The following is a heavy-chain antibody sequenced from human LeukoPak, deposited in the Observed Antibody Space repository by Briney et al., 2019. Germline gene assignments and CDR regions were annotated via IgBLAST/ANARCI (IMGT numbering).Heavy chain of an antibody. D-gene: IGHD3-10*01. V-gene: IGHV4-34*01. J-gene: IGHJ5*02. Sequence: PSETLSLTCAVYGGSFGGYYWSWIRQPPGKGLEWIGEINHSGSTNYNPSLKSRVTISVDTSKNQFSLKLSSVTAADTAVYYCARGTRYYYGSGRRNWFDPWGQGTLVTVSS. CDR1: GGSFGGYY. CDR3: ARGTRYYYGSGRRNWFDP. CDR2: INHSGST.